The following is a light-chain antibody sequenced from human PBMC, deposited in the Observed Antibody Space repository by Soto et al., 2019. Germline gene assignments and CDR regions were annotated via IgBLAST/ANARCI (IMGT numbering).Light chain of an antibody. Sequence: QPALTQPASVSGSPGQSITISCTGTSSDVGSYNYVSWYQQHPGKAPKLMIYEVSDRPSGISSRFSGSKSGNTASLTISGLQTEDEAHYYCSSYRGSNNLVFGSGTKVTVL. J-gene: IGLJ1*01. CDR1: SSDVGSYNY. V-gene: IGLV2-14*01. CDR2: EVS. CDR3: SSYRGSNNLV.